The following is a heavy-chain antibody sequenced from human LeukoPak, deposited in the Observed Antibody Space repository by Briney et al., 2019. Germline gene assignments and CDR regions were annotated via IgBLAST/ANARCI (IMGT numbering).Heavy chain of an antibody. CDR1: GGTFSSYT. CDR3: ARGNTVTTGWFDP. CDR2: IIPILGIA. D-gene: IGHD4-17*01. Sequence: SVKVSCKASGGTFSSYTISRVRQAPGQGLEWMGRIIPILGIANYAQKFQGRVTITADKSTSTAYMELSSLRSEDTAVYYCARGNTVTTGWFDPWGQGTLVTVSS. V-gene: IGHV1-69*02. J-gene: IGHJ5*02.